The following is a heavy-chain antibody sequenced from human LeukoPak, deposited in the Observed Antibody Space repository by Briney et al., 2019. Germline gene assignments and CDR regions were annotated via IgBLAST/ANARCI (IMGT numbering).Heavy chain of an antibody. J-gene: IGHJ5*02. CDR3: AKTPPPLHSMKFDP. CDR2: INGDGSST. V-gene: IGHV3-74*01. Sequence: GSLRLSCEASGFTFRSYWMHWVRQAPGKGLVWVSRINGDGSSTSYADSVKGRFTISRDNAKNTLYLQMNSLRAEDTAVYYCAKTPPPLHSMKFDPWGQGTLVTVSS. D-gene: IGHD4-23*01. CDR1: GFTFRSYW.